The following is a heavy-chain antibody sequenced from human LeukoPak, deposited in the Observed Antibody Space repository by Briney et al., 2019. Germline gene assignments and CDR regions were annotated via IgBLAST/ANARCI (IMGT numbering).Heavy chain of an antibody. CDR3: ATPPIRYCSGGSCYSGVPDFQH. Sequence: ASVKVSCKVSGYTLTELSMHWVRQAPGKGLEWMGGFDPEDGETIYAQKFQGRVTMTEDTSTDTAYMELSSLRSEDTAVYYCATPPIRYCSGGSCYSGVPDFQHWGQGTLVTVSS. V-gene: IGHV1-24*01. CDR2: FDPEDGET. J-gene: IGHJ1*01. CDR1: GYTLTELS. D-gene: IGHD2-15*01.